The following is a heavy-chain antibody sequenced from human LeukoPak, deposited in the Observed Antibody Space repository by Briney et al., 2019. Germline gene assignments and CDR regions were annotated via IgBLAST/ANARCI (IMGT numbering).Heavy chain of an antibody. V-gene: IGHV1-2*02. CDR1: GYSFIAYY. D-gene: IGHD3-22*01. CDR2: ISPSNGAT. Sequence: GASVKVSCKASGYSFIAYYIHWVRQAPGQGLEWMGWISPSNGATKYAQNFQGRVTMTRNTSISTAYMELSSLRSDDTAVYYCARDYYDSSGYYDYWGQGTLVTVSS. CDR3: ARDYYDSSGYYDY. J-gene: IGHJ4*02.